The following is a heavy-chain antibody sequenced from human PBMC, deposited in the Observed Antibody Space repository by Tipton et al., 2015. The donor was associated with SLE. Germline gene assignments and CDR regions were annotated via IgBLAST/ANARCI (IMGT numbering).Heavy chain of an antibody. CDR3: ARGRYCSSTSCYYYYYYYMDV. Sequence: QSGAEAKKPGSSVKVSCKASGGTFSSYAISWVRQAPGQGLEWMGGIIPIFGTANYAQKFQGRVTITTDESTSTAYMELSSLRSEDTAVYYCARGRYCSSTSCYYYYYYYMDVWGKGTTVTVSS. CDR2: IIPIFGTA. D-gene: IGHD2-2*01. J-gene: IGHJ6*03. CDR1: GGTFSSYA. V-gene: IGHV1-69*05.